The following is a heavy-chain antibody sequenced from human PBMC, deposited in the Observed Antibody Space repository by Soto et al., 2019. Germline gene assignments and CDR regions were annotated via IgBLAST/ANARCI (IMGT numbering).Heavy chain of an antibody. CDR1: GGSISSGGYY. CDR3: ARDKSGYSYYDFDY. D-gene: IGHD5-18*01. V-gene: IGHV4-31*03. Sequence: SETLSLTCTVSGGSISSGGYYWSWIRQHPGKGLEWIGYIYYSGSTYYNPSLKSRVTISVDTSKNQFSLKLSSVTAADTAVYYCARDKSGYSYYDFDYWGQGTLVTVSS. J-gene: IGHJ4*02. CDR2: IYYSGST.